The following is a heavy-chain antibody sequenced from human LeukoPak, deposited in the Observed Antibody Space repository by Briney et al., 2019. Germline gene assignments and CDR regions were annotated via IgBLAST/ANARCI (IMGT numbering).Heavy chain of an antibody. Sequence: SETLSLTCTVSGDSISSSYWSWIRQPPGKGLEWIGYIFYTGITNYNPALKSRVTISLDTSKNQFSLKLTSVTAADTAVYYCAREGGTRSVWGQGTLVTVSS. V-gene: IGHV4-59*01. D-gene: IGHD1-1*01. CDR3: AREGGTRSV. CDR1: GDSISSSY. CDR2: IFYTGIT. J-gene: IGHJ4*02.